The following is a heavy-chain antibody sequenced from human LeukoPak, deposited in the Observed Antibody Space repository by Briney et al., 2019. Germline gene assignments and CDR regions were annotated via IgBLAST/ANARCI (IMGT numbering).Heavy chain of an antibody. CDR3: ARDEH. CDR1: GFTFSIHW. Sequence: PGGSLRLSCAASGFTFSIHWMSWVRRAPGKGLEWVANIKQDGSATYYVDSVKGRFTISRGNAKNSLYLQMNSLRAEDTAVYYCARDEHWGQGTLVTVSS. CDR2: IKQDGSAT. J-gene: IGHJ4*02. V-gene: IGHV3-7*01.